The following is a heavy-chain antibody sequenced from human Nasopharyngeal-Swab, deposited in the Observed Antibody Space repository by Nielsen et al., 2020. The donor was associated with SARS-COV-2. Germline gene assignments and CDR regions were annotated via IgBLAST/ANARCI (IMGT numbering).Heavy chain of an antibody. Sequence: GESLKISCAASGFTFTSYAINWVRQAPGKGLEWVANINQDGSQKYYVDSVKGRFTISRDNAENSLYLQMDSLRADDTAVYYCARDPEYSALDIWGQGTMVTVSS. V-gene: IGHV3-7*01. CDR3: ARDPEYSALDI. D-gene: IGHD1-14*01. CDR1: GFTFTSYA. J-gene: IGHJ3*02. CDR2: INQDGSQK.